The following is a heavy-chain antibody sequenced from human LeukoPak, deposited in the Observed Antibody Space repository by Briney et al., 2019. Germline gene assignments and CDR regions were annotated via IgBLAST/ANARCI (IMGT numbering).Heavy chain of an antibody. CDR1: GGSISRYY. Sequence: SETLSLTCTVSGGSISRYYWSWIRQPAGKGLEWIGRIYTSGSTNYNPSLKSRVTMSVDTSKNQFSLKLSSVTAADTAVYYCARDHYYYDSSGSLPLDYWGQGTLVTVSS. V-gene: IGHV4-4*07. J-gene: IGHJ4*02. D-gene: IGHD3-22*01. CDR3: ARDHYYYDSSGSLPLDY. CDR2: IYTSGST.